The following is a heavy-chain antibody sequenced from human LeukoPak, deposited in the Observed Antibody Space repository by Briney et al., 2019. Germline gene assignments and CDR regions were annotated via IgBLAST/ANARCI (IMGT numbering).Heavy chain of an antibody. V-gene: IGHV4-34*01. CDR3: ARGKSLQQWLVRVLGY. CDR2: INHSGST. J-gene: IGHJ4*02. CDR1: GGSFSGYY. Sequence: SETLSLTCAVYGGSFSGYYWSWIRQPPGKGLEWIGEINHSGSTNYNPSLKSRVTISVDTSKNQFSLKLSSVTAADTAVYYCARGKSLQQWLVRVLGYWGQGTLVTVSS. D-gene: IGHD6-19*01.